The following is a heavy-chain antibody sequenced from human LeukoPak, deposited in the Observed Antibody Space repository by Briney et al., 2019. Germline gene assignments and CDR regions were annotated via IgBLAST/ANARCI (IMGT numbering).Heavy chain of an antibody. CDR3: AKKFPGTVAAGPDH. CDR1: GYTFTSYY. J-gene: IGHJ4*02. V-gene: IGHV1-46*01. CDR2: INPSGGST. D-gene: IGHD6-13*01. Sequence: ASAKVSCKASGYTFTSYYMHWGRQAPGQGLEWMGIINPSGGSTSYAQKFQGRVTMTRDTSTSTVYMELSSLRAEDTAVYYCAKKFPGTVAAGPDHWGQGTLVTVSS.